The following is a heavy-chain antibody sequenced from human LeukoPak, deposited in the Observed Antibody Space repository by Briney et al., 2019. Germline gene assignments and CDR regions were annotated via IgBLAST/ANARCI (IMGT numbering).Heavy chain of an antibody. J-gene: IGHJ6*02. V-gene: IGHV4-59*01. CDR2: IYYSGST. Sequence: SETLSLTCTVSGGSISSYYWSWIRQPPGKGLEWIGYIYYSGSTNYNPSLKSRVTISVDTSKNQFSLKLSSVTAADTAVYYCARAPDYGDYYYYYGTDVWGQGTTVTVSS. CDR1: GGSISSYY. D-gene: IGHD4-17*01. CDR3: ARAPDYGDYYYYYGTDV.